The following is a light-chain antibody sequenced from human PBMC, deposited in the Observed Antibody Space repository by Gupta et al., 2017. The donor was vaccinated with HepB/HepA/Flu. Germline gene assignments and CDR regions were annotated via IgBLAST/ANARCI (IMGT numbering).Light chain of an antibody. CDR1: SGDVGGYNY. CDR2: DVT. CDR3: NSYRDSRTPYVV. J-gene: IGLJ2*01. Sequence: QSALTQPASVSGSPGQSITIPCTGTSGDVGGYNYVSWYQQHPGKAPKLIIYDVTNRPSGVSNRFSGSKSGNTASLTISGLQAEDEADYFCNSYRDSRTPYVVFGGGTKLTVL. V-gene: IGLV2-14*03.